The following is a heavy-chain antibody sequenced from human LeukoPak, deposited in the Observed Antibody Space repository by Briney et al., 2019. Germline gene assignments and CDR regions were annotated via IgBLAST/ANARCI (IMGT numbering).Heavy chain of an antibody. CDR1: GFTFSINS. V-gene: IGHV3-48*01. J-gene: IGHJ3*02. CDR2: IASDSSSK. Sequence: GGSLRLSCAASGFTFSINSFNWVRQAPGKGLEWVSHIASDSSSKHYADSVRGRFTTSRDNAANSLYLHMNSPRAEDTAVYYCARDGGGPDAFDIWGQGTMVTVS. CDR3: ARDGGGPDAFDI.